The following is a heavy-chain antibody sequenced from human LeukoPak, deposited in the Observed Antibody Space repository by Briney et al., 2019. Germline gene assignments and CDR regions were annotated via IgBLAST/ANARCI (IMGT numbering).Heavy chain of an antibody. Sequence: PGGSLRLSCAASGLTFSYSGMHWVRQAPGKGLEWVAFIRYDGSNKNYADSVKGRFTISRDNSKNTLYLQMNSLRAEDTAVYYCAKDRASGSGSYSYRGFDYWGQGTLVTVSS. V-gene: IGHV3-30*02. CDR3: AKDRASGSGSYSYRGFDY. CDR2: IRYDGSNK. CDR1: GLTFSYSG. D-gene: IGHD6-19*01. J-gene: IGHJ4*02.